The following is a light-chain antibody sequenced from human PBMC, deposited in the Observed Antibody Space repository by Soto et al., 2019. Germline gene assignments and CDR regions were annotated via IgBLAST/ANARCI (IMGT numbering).Light chain of an antibody. J-gene: IGKJ2*01. Sequence: DIQMTQSPSTLSASVGDRVTITCRASQSISTWLAWYQQKPGKDTKVLIYKASSLESGVTSRFSGSGSGTEFTLTISSLQPDDFATYYCHPYNSDSPYTFGQWTKVEIK. CDR3: HPYNSDSPYT. CDR1: QSISTW. CDR2: KAS. V-gene: IGKV1-5*03.